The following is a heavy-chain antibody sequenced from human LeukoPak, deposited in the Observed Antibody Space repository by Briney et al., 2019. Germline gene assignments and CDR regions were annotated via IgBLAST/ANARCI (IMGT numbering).Heavy chain of an antibody. Sequence: GGSLRLSCAASGFTFSSYAMHWVRQAPGKGLEWVAVISYDGSNKYYADSVKGRFTISRDNSKNTLYLQMNSLRAEDTAVYYCARDVTVTMRSGSYFDYWGQGTLVTVSS. CDR1: GFTFSSYA. V-gene: IGHV3-30*01. J-gene: IGHJ4*02. D-gene: IGHD1-7*01. CDR3: ARDVTVTMRSGSYFDY. CDR2: ISYDGSNK.